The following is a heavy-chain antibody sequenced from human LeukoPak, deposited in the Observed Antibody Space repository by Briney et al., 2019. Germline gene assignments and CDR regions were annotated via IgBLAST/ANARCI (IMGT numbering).Heavy chain of an antibody. V-gene: IGHV3-21*01. D-gene: IGHD1-26*01. CDR2: ISSSSSYI. Sequence: GGSLRLSCAASGFTFSTYAMNWVRQAPGKGLEWVSSISSSSSYIYYADSVKGRFTVSRDNAKNSLYLQMNSLRAEDTAVYYCARGQEAVGATHYYYYGMDVWGQGTTVTVSS. J-gene: IGHJ6*02. CDR3: ARGQEAVGATHYYYYGMDV. CDR1: GFTFSTYA.